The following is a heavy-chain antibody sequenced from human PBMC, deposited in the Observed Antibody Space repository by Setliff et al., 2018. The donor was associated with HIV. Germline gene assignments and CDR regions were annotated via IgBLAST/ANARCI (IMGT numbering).Heavy chain of an antibody. CDR1: GFTFEDYG. D-gene: IGHD6-19*01. J-gene: IGHJ3*02. V-gene: IGHV3-20*04. CDR3: VRDKWLVPDTFDI. CDR2: INWNGGST. Sequence: PGGSLRLSCAVSGFTFEDYGMSWVRQAPGKRLEWVSGINWNGGSTGYVDSVKGRFTISRDNAKNSLYLQMNSLRAEDMALYYCVRDKWLVPDTFDIWGQGTMVTVSS.